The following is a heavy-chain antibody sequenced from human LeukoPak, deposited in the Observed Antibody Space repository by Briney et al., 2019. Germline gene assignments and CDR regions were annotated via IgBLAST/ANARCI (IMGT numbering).Heavy chain of an antibody. CDR2: IYYSGST. V-gene: IGHV4-59*01. D-gene: IGHD6-6*01. CDR3: ARDSSSSRLGYYMDV. Sequence: SETLSLTCTVSGDSISSYYWSWIRQPPGKGLEWIGYIYYSGSTNYNPSLKSRVTISVDTSKNQFSLKLSSVTAADTSVYYCARDSSSSRLGYYMDVWGKGTTVTVSS. CDR1: GDSISSYY. J-gene: IGHJ6*03.